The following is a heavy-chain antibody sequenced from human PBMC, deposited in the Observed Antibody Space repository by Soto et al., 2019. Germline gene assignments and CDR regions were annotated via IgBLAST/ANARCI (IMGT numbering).Heavy chain of an antibody. Sequence: QLQLQESGPGLVKPSETLSLTCTVSGGSFSSSTYYWGWIRQPPGKGLEWIGSMYSGGNTYDNPSLKSRVTVSVHTSKNHFSLKLTSVTAXDTAMYYCARQPYDSTGYYYGAWGQGTLVTVSS. V-gene: IGHV4-39*01. J-gene: IGHJ5*02. CDR1: GGSFSSSTYY. D-gene: IGHD3-22*01. CDR2: MYSGGNT. CDR3: ARQPYDSTGYYYGA.